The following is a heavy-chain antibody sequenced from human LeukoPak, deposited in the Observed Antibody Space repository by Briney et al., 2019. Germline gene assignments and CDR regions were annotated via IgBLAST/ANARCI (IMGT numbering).Heavy chain of an antibody. CDR3: AKIVEGYSSSWYGFDY. Sequence: GGSLRLSCAASGFTFSAYGMNWVRQAPGKGLEWVTFIRFDGTNKYYTDSVKGRFTISRDNSKNTLYLQMNSLRAEDTAVYYCAKIVEGYSSSWYGFDYWGQGTLVTVSS. CDR2: IRFDGTNK. CDR1: GFTFSAYG. D-gene: IGHD6-13*01. V-gene: IGHV3-30*02. J-gene: IGHJ4*02.